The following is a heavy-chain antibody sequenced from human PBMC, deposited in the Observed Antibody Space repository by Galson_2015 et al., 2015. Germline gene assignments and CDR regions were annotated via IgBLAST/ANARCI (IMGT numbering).Heavy chain of an antibody. CDR1: GFTFSSYG. CDR2: IWNDGSNK. CDR3: ARDRYESPRIAASGVDY. D-gene: IGHD6-6*01. Sequence: SLRLSCAASGFTFSSYGMHWVRQAPGKGLVWVAVIWNDGSNKYYADSVKGRFTISRDNSKNTLYLQMNSLRAEETAVYYCARDRYESPRIAASGVDYWGQGTLVTVSS. V-gene: IGHV3-33*08. J-gene: IGHJ4*02.